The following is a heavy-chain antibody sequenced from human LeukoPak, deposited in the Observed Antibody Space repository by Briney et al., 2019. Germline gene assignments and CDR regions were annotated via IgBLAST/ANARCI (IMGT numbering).Heavy chain of an antibody. CDR1: GGSISSGGYY. J-gene: IGHJ3*02. V-gene: IGHV4-30-2*01. Sequence: PSETLSLTCTVSGGSISSGGYYWSWIRQPPGKGLEWIGYIYHSGSTYYNPSLKSRVTISVDRSKNQFSLKLSSVTAADTAVYYCARGGYGGNMDAFDIWGQGTMVTVSS. D-gene: IGHD4-23*01. CDR2: IYHSGST. CDR3: ARGGYGGNMDAFDI.